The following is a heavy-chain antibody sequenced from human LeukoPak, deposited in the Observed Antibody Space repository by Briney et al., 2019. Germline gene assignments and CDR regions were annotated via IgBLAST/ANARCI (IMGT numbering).Heavy chain of an antibody. D-gene: IGHD6-6*01. V-gene: IGHV3-23*01. CDR3: VKASSSSPQYNWFDA. CDR2: VSGTGGRT. CDR1: GFTFSTYA. J-gene: IGHJ5*02. Sequence: GGSLRLSCAASGFTFSTYAMSWVRQAPGKGLEWVSVVSGTGGRTYYADSVKGRFTISRDNSKNTLYLQMNSLRAEDTALYYCVKASSSSPQYNWFDAWGQGTLVTVPS.